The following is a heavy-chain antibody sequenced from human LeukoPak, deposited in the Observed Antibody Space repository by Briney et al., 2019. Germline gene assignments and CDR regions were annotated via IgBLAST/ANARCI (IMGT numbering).Heavy chain of an antibody. V-gene: IGHV3-23*01. CDR2: ISGSGGST. CDR1: GIPLSNYA. J-gene: IGHJ5*02. D-gene: IGHD6-13*01. CDR3: AKDQGSSWFDP. Sequence: GSPRPPLSSSGIPLSNYALSRVRQAPGKGLGGVSAISGSGGSTYYADSVKGRFTISRDNSKNTLYLQMNSLRAEDTAVYYCAKDQGSSWFDPWGQGTLVTVSS.